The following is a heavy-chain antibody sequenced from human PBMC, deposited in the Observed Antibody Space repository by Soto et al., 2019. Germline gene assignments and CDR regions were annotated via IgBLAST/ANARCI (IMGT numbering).Heavy chain of an antibody. V-gene: IGHV3-23*01. CDR1: GFTFSNYA. Sequence: VQLLESGGGLVQPGGSLRLSCAASGFTFSNYAMSWVRQAPWKGLEWVSTISGNGGSTYSADSVKGRFTISRDHSKKTLYLQMNSLRAEDTAVYFCAKDRAAPATTVRFDPCGQVTLVTVSS. CDR2: ISGNGGST. J-gene: IGHJ5*02. D-gene: IGHD1-1*01. CDR3: AKDRAAPATTVRFDP.